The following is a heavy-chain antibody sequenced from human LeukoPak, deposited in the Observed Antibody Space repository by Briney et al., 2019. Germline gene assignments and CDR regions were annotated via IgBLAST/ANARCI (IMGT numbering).Heavy chain of an antibody. CDR1: GDSITSANYF. D-gene: IGHD2-2*01. J-gene: IGHJ3*02. Sequence: SETLSLTXTVSGDSITSANYFWSWIRQPPGEDLEWIGYMPYNGGDSYNPSLRGRATISLDTSKNEFSLRLSSVTAPDTAIYYCAREVNVPAGSDGFDIWGQGTMVTVSP. CDR3: AREVNVPAGSDGFDI. CDR2: MPYNGGD. V-gene: IGHV4-30-4*01.